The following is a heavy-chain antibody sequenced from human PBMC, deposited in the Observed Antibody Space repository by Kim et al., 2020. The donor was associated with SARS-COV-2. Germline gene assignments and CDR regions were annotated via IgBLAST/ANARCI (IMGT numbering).Heavy chain of an antibody. D-gene: IGHD3-3*01. CDR1: GYTFTSYD. J-gene: IGHJ6*02. V-gene: IGHV1-8*01. Sequence: ASVKVSCKASGYTFTSYDINWVRQATGQGLEWMGWMNPNSGNTGYAQKFQSRVTMTRNTSISTAYMELSSLRSEDTAVYYCARGPREVLRFLEWLLFHGMYVWGQGTTVTVSS. CDR3: ARGPREVLRFLEWLLFHGMYV. CDR2: MNPNSGNT.